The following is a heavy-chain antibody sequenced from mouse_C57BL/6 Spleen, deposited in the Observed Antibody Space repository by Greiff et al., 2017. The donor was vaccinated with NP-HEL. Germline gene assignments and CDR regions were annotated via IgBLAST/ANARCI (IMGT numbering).Heavy chain of an antibody. J-gene: IGHJ2*01. V-gene: IGHV1-26*01. D-gene: IGHD2-2*01. Sequence: EVQLQQSGPELVKPGASVKISCKASGYTFTDYYMNWVKQSHGKSLEWIGDINPNNGGTSYNQKFKGKATLTVDKSSSTAYMELRSLTSEDSAVYYCARDYYGYGYGYWGQGTTLTVSS. CDR3: ARDYYGYGYGY. CDR2: INPNNGGT. CDR1: GYTFTDYY.